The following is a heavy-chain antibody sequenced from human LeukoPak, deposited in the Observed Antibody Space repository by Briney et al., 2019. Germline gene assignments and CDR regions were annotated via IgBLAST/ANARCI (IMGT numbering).Heavy chain of an antibody. D-gene: IGHD6-13*01. Sequence: SETLSLTCTVSGGSISSYYWSWIRQPAGKGLEWIGRIYTSGSTNYNPSLKSRVTMSVDTSKNQFSLKLSSVTAAGTAVYYCARGLCSSSWYYFDYWGQGTLVTVSS. CDR1: GGSISSYY. CDR3: ARGLCSSSWYYFDY. J-gene: IGHJ4*02. V-gene: IGHV4-4*07. CDR2: IYTSGST.